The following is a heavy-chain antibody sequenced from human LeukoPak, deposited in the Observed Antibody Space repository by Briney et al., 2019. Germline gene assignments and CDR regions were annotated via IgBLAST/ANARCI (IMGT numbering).Heavy chain of an antibody. J-gene: IGHJ5*02. CDR3: ARLNKPGWFDP. CDR1: GGSISSSSYY. V-gene: IGHV4-39*01. D-gene: IGHD1-14*01. Sequence: SETLSLTCSVSGGSISSSSYYWGWIRQPPGKGLEWIGSIYYSGSTYYNPSLKSRLTISVDTSKNQFSLKLTSVTAADTAVYYCARLNKPGWFDPWGQGTLVTVSS. CDR2: IYYSGST.